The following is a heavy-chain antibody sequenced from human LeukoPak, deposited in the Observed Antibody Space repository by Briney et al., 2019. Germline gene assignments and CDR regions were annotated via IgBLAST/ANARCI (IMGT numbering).Heavy chain of an antibody. CDR1: GFTFSSYE. D-gene: IGHD1-26*01. CDR3: ARDPYSGTYGNTYYYYMDV. Sequence: PGGSLRLSCAASGFTFSSYEMNWVRQAPGKGLEWVSSITSSSTYTFYADSVKGRFTISRDNARNSLFLQMNSLRAEDTAVYDCARDPYSGTYGNTYYYYMDVWGKGTTVTISS. J-gene: IGHJ6*03. CDR2: ITSSSTYT. V-gene: IGHV3-21*01.